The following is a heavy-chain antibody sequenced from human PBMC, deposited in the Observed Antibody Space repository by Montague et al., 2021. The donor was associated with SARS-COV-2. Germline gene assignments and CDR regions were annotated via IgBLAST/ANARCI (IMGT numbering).Heavy chain of an antibody. V-gene: IGHV4-59*01. CDR1: GGSTSNYY. J-gene: IGHJ4*02. D-gene: IGHD2-15*01. CDR2: IFYTGST. Sequence: SETLSLTCSVSGGSTSNYYRTWIRQSPGKGLQWIGYIFYTGSTKFNPSLKSRVSMSLDTSMNHFSLRLSAVTAADTARYYCARAQNICFIANCVNYFDLWGLGALVTVSS. CDR3: ARAQNICFIANCVNYFDL.